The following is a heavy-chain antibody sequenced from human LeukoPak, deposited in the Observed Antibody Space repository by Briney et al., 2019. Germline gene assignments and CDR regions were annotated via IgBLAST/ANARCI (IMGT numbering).Heavy chain of an antibody. Sequence: GGSLRLSCAASGFTFSNYWMSWVRQAPGKGLEWVANIKEDGSEKYYVDSVKGRFTISRDNAKNSLYLQMNSLRAEDTAVYYCARDTLWFGELSHFDYWGQGTLVTASS. CDR3: ARDTLWFGELSHFDY. V-gene: IGHV3-7*01. CDR2: IKEDGSEK. D-gene: IGHD3-10*01. CDR1: GFTFSNYW. J-gene: IGHJ4*02.